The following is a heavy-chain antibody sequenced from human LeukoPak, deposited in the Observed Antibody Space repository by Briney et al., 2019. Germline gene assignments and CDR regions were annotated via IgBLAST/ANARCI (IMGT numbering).Heavy chain of an antibody. J-gene: IGHJ5*02. CDR1: GGSITDYY. D-gene: IGHD3-16*01. Sequence: PSETLSLTCTVSGGSITDYYWSWIRHPAGKGLEWIGRIYTSGSTNYNPSLKSRVTMSVDTSKNQFSLKLNSVTAADTAVYYCARDDYVGAHRWFDPWGQGTLVTVSS. V-gene: IGHV4-4*07. CDR3: ARDDYVGAHRWFDP. CDR2: IYTSGST.